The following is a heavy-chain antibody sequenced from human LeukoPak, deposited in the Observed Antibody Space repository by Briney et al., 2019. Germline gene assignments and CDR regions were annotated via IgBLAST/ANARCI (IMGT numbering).Heavy chain of an antibody. CDR2: ISAYNGNT. CDR3: AGVFYGITGNLVSWFDP. Sequence: ASVKVSCKASGYTFTSYGISWVRQAPGQGLEWMGWISAYNGNTNYAQKLQGRVTMTTDTSTSTAYMELRSLRSDDTAVYYCAGVFYGITGNLVSWFDPWGQGTLVTVSS. V-gene: IGHV1-18*01. J-gene: IGHJ5*02. D-gene: IGHD1-20*01. CDR1: GYTFTSYG.